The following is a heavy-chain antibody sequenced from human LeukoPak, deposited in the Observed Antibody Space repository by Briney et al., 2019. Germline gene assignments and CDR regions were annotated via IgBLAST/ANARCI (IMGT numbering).Heavy chain of an antibody. CDR1: GYTFTSYG. V-gene: IGHV1-18*01. CDR3: ASRPNYDSSGYNDYYYMDV. J-gene: IGHJ6*03. D-gene: IGHD3-22*01. CDR2: ISAYNGNT. Sequence: ASVKVSCKASGYTFTSYGISWVRQAPGQGLEWMGWISAYNGNTNYAQKLQGRVTMTTDTSTSTAYMELRSLRSDDTAVYYCASRPNYDSSGYNDYYYMDVWGKGTTVTVSS.